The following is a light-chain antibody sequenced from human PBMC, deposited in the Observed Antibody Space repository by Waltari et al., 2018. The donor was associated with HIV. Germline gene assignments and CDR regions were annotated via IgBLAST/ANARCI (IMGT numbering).Light chain of an antibody. Sequence: QSVLTQPPSASGTPGQRVTISCSGSSSNIGSNYVYWYQQLPGTAPKLLINRNNQRPSGVPDRFSGSKSGTSAFLAISGLRSEDEADYYCAAWDDSLSGVVFGGGTKLTVL. CDR1: SSNIGSNY. CDR3: AAWDDSLSGVV. J-gene: IGLJ2*01. V-gene: IGLV1-47*01. CDR2: RNN.